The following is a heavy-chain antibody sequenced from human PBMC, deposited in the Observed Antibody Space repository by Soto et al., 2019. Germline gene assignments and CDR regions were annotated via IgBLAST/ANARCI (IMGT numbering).Heavy chain of an antibody. J-gene: IGHJ6*03. CDR1: GFTFSSYG. D-gene: IGHD1-26*01. CDR3: ARDRASGSRTSYYLDL. CDR2: IWYDGSNK. Sequence: QVQLVESGGGVVQPGRSLRLSCAASGFTFSSYGRHWVRQAPGKGLEWVAVIWYDGSNKYYADSVKGRFTISRDNSKNPLYLQLNSLRAEDTAVYYCARDRASGSRTSYYLDLWGKGPTVTVSS. V-gene: IGHV3-33*01.